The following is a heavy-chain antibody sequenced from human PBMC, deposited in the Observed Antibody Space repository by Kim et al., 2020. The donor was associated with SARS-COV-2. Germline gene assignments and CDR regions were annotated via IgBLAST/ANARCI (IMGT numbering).Heavy chain of an antibody. Sequence: YYHPCLTSRVTMSADTSKNQFSLKLSSVTAADSAVYYCERDAVDKRGFDIWGQGTMVTVSS. V-gene: IGHV4-31*02. D-gene: IGHD5-12*01. CDR3: ERDAVDKRGFDI. J-gene: IGHJ3*02.